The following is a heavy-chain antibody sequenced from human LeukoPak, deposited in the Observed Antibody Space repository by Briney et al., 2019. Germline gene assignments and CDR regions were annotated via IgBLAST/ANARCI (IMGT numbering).Heavy chain of an antibody. J-gene: IGHJ4*02. D-gene: IGHD1-1*01. CDR2: IYYSGST. V-gene: IGHV4-39*01. CDR3: ARQSKATGTTFDY. Sequence: SSETLSLTCSVSGGSISSSRYYWGWIRQPPGKGLEWIGNIYYSGSTYYNPSLKSRVTISVDTSKNQFSLKLSSVTAADTAVYYCARQSKATGTTFDYWGQGTLVTVSS. CDR1: GGSISSSRYY.